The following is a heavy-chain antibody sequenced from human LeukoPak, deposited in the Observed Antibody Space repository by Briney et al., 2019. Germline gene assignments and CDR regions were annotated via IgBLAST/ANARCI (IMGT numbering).Heavy chain of an antibody. CDR3: ARLPHPNSSGWYGKFDY. CDR1: GGSITSSIYY. CDR2: VHYSGSA. D-gene: IGHD6-19*01. J-gene: IGHJ4*02. V-gene: IGHV4-39*01. Sequence: SETLSLTCTVSGGSITSSIYYWGWIRQPPGKGLEWIGSVHYSGSASYNPSLKSRLTISVDTSKNQFSLKLTSVTAADTAVYFCARLPHPNSSGWYGKFDYWGQGTLVTVSS.